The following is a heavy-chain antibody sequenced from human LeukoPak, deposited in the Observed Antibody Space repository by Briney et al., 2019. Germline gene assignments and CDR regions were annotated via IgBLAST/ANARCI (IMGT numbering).Heavy chain of an antibody. CDR3: ARSWSSGYWFPATASFDY. D-gene: IGHD3-22*01. CDR2: ISGSGGST. Sequence: PGGSLRLSCAASGFIFSSYWMSWVRQAPGKGLEWVSDISGSGGSTYYADSVKGRFTISRDNSKNTLYLQMNSLRAEDTAVYYCARSWSSGYWFPATASFDYWGQGTLVTVSS. V-gene: IGHV3-23*01. J-gene: IGHJ4*02. CDR1: GFIFSSYW.